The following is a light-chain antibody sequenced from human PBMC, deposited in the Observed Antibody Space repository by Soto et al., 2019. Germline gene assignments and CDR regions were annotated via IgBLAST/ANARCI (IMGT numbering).Light chain of an antibody. CDR1: SSNIGRNS. V-gene: IGLV1-44*01. CDR3: AAWDDSLRGVV. Sequence: QSVLTQPPSASGTPGQRVSISCSGSSSNIGRNSVNWYQRFPGTAPKLLIYNHNQRPSGVPDRFSGSKFGTSVSLVISGLQSKDEADYYCAAWDDSLRGVVFGGGTKLTVL. J-gene: IGLJ3*02. CDR2: NHN.